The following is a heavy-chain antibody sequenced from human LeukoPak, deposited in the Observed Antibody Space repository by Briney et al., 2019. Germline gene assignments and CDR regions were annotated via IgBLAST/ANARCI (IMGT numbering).Heavy chain of an antibody. J-gene: IGHJ4*02. CDR2: ISRYTGNT. Sequence: GASVKVSCTASGYTFINYGISWVRQAPGQGLEWMGWISRYTGNTNYALQLQGRVTMTTDTSTSTAYMELRSLRSDDTAVYYCARVSMYYYGSGREGFDYWGQGTLVTVSS. CDR1: GYTFINYG. CDR3: ARVSMYYYGSGREGFDY. D-gene: IGHD3-10*01. V-gene: IGHV1-18*01.